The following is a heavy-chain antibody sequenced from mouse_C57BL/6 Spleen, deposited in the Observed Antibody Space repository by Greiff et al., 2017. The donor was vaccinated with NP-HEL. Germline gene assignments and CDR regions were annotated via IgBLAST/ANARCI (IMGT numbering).Heavy chain of an antibody. V-gene: IGHV1-26*01. CDR1: GYTFTDYY. CDR2: INPNNGGT. CDR3: ARFYYDYGYYFDY. J-gene: IGHJ2*01. Sequence: EVQLQQSGPELVKPGASVKISCKASGYTFTDYYMNWVKQSHGKSLEWIGDINPNNGGTSYNQKFKGKATLTVDKSSSTAYMELRSLTSEDSAVYYCARFYYDYGYYFDYWGQGTTLTVSS. D-gene: IGHD2-4*01.